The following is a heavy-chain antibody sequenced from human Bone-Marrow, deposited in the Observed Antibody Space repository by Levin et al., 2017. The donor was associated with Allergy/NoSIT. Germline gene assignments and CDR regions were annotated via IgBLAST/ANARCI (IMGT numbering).Heavy chain of an antibody. CDR2: IYSGGNT. D-gene: IGHD2-2*01. CDR1: GFTVRNNY. CDR3: VRDGRYCTSSNCRGDAFDI. Sequence: LSLTCAASGFTVRNNYMKWVRQAPGKGLEWVSLIYSGGNTYYADSVKGRFTISRDNSKNSLYLQINSLRAEDTAVYYCVRDGRYCTSSNCRGDAFDIWGQGTVVTVSS. J-gene: IGHJ3*02. V-gene: IGHV3-53*01.